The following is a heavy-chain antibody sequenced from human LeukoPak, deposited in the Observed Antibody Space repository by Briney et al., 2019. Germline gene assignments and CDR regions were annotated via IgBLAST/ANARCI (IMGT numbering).Heavy chain of an antibody. CDR2: ISSSGSTI. CDR1: GFTFSSYE. D-gene: IGHD4-17*01. J-gene: IGHJ4*02. V-gene: IGHV3-48*03. CDR3: AKLGSDYGDLDFDY. Sequence: GGSLRLSCAASGFTFSSYEMNWVRQAPGKGLEWVSYISSSGSTIYYADSVKGRFTISRDNAENSLYLQMNSLRAEDTAVYYCAKLGSDYGDLDFDYWGQGTLVTVSS.